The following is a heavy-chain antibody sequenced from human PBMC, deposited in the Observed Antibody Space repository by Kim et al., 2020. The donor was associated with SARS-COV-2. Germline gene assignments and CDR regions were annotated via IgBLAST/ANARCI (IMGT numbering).Heavy chain of an antibody. D-gene: IGHD2-15*01. Sequence: GGSLRLSCAASGFTFSSYAMSWVRQAPGKGLEWVSAISGSGGSTYYADSVKGRFTISRDNSKNTLYLQMNSLRAEDTAVYYCAKDGWGDIVVVVATNFDYWGQGTLVTVSS. CDR1: GFTFSSYA. CDR3: AKDGWGDIVVVVATNFDY. CDR2: ISGSGGST. J-gene: IGHJ4*02. V-gene: IGHV3-23*01.